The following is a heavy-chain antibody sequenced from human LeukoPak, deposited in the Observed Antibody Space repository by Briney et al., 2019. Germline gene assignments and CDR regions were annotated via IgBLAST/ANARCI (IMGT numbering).Heavy chain of an antibody. V-gene: IGHV3-23*01. Sequence: GGPLRLSCAASGFTFSSYAVSWVRQAPGKGLEWVSAISGSGGSTYYADSVKGRFTISRDNSKNTLYLQMNSLRAEDTAVYYCAKDLAEMATIIDYWGQGTLVTVSS. CDR1: GFTFSSYA. CDR2: ISGSGGST. D-gene: IGHD5-24*01. J-gene: IGHJ4*02. CDR3: AKDLAEMATIIDY.